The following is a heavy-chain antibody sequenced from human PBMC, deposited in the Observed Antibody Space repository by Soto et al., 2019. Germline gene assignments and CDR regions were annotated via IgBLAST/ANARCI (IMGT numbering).Heavy chain of an antibody. V-gene: IGHV1-69*12. Sequence: QVQLMQSGAEVKKPGSSVKVSCKASGGTFSTSAISWVRQAPGEGLEWVGGIMPVFATPDYAQKFQGRVTISADESTTTAYMELRSLRSDDTAVYYCARGRYGDYWGQGALVTVSS. CDR1: GGTFSTSA. J-gene: IGHJ4*02. D-gene: IGHD1-1*01. CDR2: IMPVFATP. CDR3: ARGRYGDY.